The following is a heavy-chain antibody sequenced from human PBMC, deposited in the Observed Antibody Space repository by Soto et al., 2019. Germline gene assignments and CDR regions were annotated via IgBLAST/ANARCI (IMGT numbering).Heavy chain of an antibody. Sequence: ASVKGSCKVSGYTLTELSMHLVRQAPGKGLEWMGGFDPEDGETIYAQKFQGRVTMTEDTSTDTAYMELSSLRSEDTAVYYCATGRTISGRRNRHYYYYYYMDVWGKGTTVTVSS. CDR2: FDPEDGET. D-gene: IGHD3-3*01. CDR3: ATGRTISGRRNRHYYYYYYMDV. V-gene: IGHV1-24*01. CDR1: GYTLTELS. J-gene: IGHJ6*03.